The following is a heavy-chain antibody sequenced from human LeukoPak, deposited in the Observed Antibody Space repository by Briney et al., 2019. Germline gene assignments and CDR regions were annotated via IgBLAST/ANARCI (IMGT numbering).Heavy chain of an antibody. CDR3: ARAAKWEFYHYDMDV. CDR2: ISNGGGNR. D-gene: IGHD1-26*01. V-gene: IGHV3-48*01. J-gene: IGHJ6*03. Sequence: GGSLRLSCVASEFTFSSYSMIWIRQAPGKGLEWISYISNGGGNRYYADSVKGRFTISRDNAKNLLYLQMNSLRADDTAVYYCARAAKWEFYHYDMDVWGKGTTVAVSS. CDR1: EFTFSSYS.